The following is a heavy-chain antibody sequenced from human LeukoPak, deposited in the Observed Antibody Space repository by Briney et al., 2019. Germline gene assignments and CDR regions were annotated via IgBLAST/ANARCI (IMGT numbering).Heavy chain of an antibody. V-gene: IGHV1-58*01. J-gene: IGHJ4*02. CDR2: IVVGSGNT. CDR1: GFTFTSSA. Sequence: ATSVKVSCKASGFTFTSSAVQWVRQARGQRLEWIGWIVVGSGNTNYAQKFQERVTITRDMSTSTAYMELSSLRSEDTAVYYCAADSYYYDSSGYEDYWGQGTLVTVSS. CDR3: AADSYYYDSSGYEDY. D-gene: IGHD3-22*01.